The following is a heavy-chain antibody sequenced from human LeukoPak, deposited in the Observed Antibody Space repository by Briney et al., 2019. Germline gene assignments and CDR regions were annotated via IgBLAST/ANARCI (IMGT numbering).Heavy chain of an antibody. J-gene: IGHJ4*02. CDR2: IYYSGST. CDR1: GGSISSSSYY. V-gene: IGHV4-39*01. CDR3: ARRSGGEFDY. D-gene: IGHD2-8*02. Sequence: SETLSLTCTVSGGSISSSSYYWGWIRQPPGKGLEWIGSIYYSGSTYYNPSLKSRVTISVDTSKNQFSLKLSSVTAADTAVYYWARRSGGEFDYWGQGTLVTVSS.